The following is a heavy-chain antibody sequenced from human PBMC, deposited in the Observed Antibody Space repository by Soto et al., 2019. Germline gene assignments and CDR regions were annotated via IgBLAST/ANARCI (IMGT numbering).Heavy chain of an antibody. D-gene: IGHD3-22*01. Sequence: EVQLVESGGGLVQPGGSLRLSCTASGFTFRSYSMNWVRQAPGKGLEWVSYISSGSSTIHYADSVKGRFTISRDNAKNSPFLQMNSLRAEDTAVYYCARAGDSGGYYWFDPWGQGTLVTVSS. CDR2: ISSGSSTI. V-gene: IGHV3-48*01. J-gene: IGHJ5*02. CDR1: GFTFRSYS. CDR3: ARAGDSGGYYWFDP.